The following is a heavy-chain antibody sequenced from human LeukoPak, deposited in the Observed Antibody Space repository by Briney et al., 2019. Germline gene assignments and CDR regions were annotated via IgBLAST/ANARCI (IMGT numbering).Heavy chain of an antibody. CDR2: ISDSGGST. CDR1: GFTFSSYA. D-gene: IGHD5-18*01. V-gene: IGHV3-23*01. J-gene: IGHJ3*02. CDR3: AREMDTAMANGAFDI. Sequence: GGSLRLSCAASGFTFSSYALTWVRQAPGKGLEWVSTISDSGGSTFYAPSVKGRFTISRDNSKNTLYLQMNSLRAEDTAVYYCAREMDTAMANGAFDIWGQGTMVTVSS.